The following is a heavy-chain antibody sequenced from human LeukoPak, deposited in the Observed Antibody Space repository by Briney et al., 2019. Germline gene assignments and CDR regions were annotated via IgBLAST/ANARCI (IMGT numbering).Heavy chain of an antibody. CDR1: GFTFSSYS. Sequence: PGGSLRLSCAASGFTFSSYSMNWVRQAPGKGLEWVSFISNSGNMIKYADSVQGRFTISRDNAENSLYLQMNSLRVDDTAIYYCARDWLASGGDYMDVWGKGTTVTISS. CDR2: ISNSGNMI. CDR3: ARDWLASGGDYMDV. D-gene: IGHD2-8*02. J-gene: IGHJ6*03. V-gene: IGHV3-48*04.